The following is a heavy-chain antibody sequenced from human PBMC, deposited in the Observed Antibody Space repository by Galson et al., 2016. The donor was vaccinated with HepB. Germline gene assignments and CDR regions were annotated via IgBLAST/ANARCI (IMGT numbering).Heavy chain of an antibody. CDR1: GFSLIDTGVR. CDR3: ARASGVVSDFYFCA. Sequence: PALVKPTQTLTLTCTVSGFSLIDTGVRVCWIRQPPGKALEWLARIDWDSDRFFNTSLRNRLTVSKDIYKNQVVLKMTNMDPVDTATYYCARASGVVSDFYFCAWGQGVVVTVSS. J-gene: IGHJ5*02. CDR2: IDWDSDR. V-gene: IGHV2-70*04. D-gene: IGHD2-8*02.